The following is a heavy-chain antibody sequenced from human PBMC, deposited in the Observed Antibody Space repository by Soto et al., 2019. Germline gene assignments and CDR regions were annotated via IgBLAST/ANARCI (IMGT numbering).Heavy chain of an antibody. CDR2: IYPGDSDT. CDR1: GYSFTNYW. CDR3: AKTGGTSLYGIVY. Sequence: GESLKISCKGSGYSFTNYWIGWVRQMSGKGLEWMGIIYPGDSDTRYSPSFQGQVTISVDKSISTAYLQWSSLKASDTAMYYCAKTGGTSLYGIVYWGQGTLVTVS. V-gene: IGHV5-51*01. D-gene: IGHD2-2*01. J-gene: IGHJ4*02.